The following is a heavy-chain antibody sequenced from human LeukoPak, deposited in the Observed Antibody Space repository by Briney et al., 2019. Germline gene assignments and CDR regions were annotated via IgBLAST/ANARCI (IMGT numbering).Heavy chain of an antibody. D-gene: IGHD3-22*01. CDR2: ISAYNGNT. Sequence: ASGKVSCKASGYTFPIYGITWARQAPGQGLEWMGWISAYNGNTNYAQKLQGRVTMTTDTSTSTAYMELRSLTSDDTAVYYCARGGYYYDSSGYPADYWGQGTLVTVSS. J-gene: IGHJ4*02. V-gene: IGHV1-18*01. CDR1: GYTFPIYG. CDR3: ARGGYYYDSSGYPADY.